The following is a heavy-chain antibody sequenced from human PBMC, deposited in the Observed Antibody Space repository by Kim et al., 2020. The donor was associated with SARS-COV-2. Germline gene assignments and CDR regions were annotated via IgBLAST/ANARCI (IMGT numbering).Heavy chain of an antibody. V-gene: IGHV3-21*01. J-gene: IGHJ4*02. CDR1: GFTFSSYS. CDR3: ARDFHHYSIGVVITTYFDY. Sequence: GGSLRLSCAASGFTFSSYSMNWVRQAPGKGLEWVSSISSSSSYIYYADSVKGRFTISRDNAKNSLYLQMNSLRAEDTAVYYCARDFHHYSIGVVITTYFDYWGQGTLVTVSS. D-gene: IGHD3-22*01. CDR2: ISSSSSYI.